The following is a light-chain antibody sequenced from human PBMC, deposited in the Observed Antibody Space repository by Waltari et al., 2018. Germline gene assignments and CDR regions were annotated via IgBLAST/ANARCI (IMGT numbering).Light chain of an antibody. Sequence: EIVLTQSPATRSLSPGERATLSCRASQSVRNYLAWYQQKPGQAPRLLIYDASNRATGIPARFSGSGSGTDFTLTISSLEPEDFAVYYCQQRSNWPPYTFGQGTKLEIK. CDR1: QSVRNY. CDR3: QQRSNWPPYT. CDR2: DAS. J-gene: IGKJ2*01. V-gene: IGKV3-11*01.